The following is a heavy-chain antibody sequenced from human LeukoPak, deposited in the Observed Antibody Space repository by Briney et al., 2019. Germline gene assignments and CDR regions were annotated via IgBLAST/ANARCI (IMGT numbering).Heavy chain of an antibody. CDR1: GFTFRNFG. D-gene: IGHD3-3*01. CDR2: SRSGGIDK. V-gene: IGHV3-30*02. Sequence: RTGGSLRLSCTSSGFTFRNFGMHWIRQAPGKGLEWVAFSRSGGIDKFYADSVRGRFTIFKDNSKNILSLQMNNLRPEDTGRYYCTKDSNWSQDSWGQGTLVIVSS. CDR3: TKDSNWSQDS. J-gene: IGHJ4*02.